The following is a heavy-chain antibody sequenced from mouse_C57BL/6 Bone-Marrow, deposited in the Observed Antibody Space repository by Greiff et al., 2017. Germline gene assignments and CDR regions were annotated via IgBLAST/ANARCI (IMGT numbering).Heavy chain of an antibody. D-gene: IGHD1-1*01. V-gene: IGHV1-39*01. J-gene: IGHJ3*01. CDR1: GYSFTDYN. Sequence: VQLQQSGPELVKPGASVKISCKASGYSFTDYNMNWVKQSNGKSLEWIGVINPNYGTTSYNQKFKGKATLTVDQSSSTAYMQLNSLASEDSAVYYCARERNYEGFAWFAYWGQGTLVTVSA. CDR3: ARERNYEGFAWFAY. CDR2: INPNYGTT.